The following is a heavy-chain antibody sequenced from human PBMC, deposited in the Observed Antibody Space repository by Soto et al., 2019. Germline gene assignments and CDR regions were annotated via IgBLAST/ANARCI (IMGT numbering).Heavy chain of an antibody. CDR3: ARDGGYTGYEEGNPFDI. J-gene: IGHJ3*02. V-gene: IGHV4-4*07. CDR1: GGSISHHY. CDR2: MYVTGTT. D-gene: IGHD5-12*01. Sequence: QVQLQESGPGLVKPSETLSLICTVSGGSISHHYWSWIRQPAGTRLEGMGRMYVTGTTNYNPSLKNRVSMSIDTSKNQFSLKLSSVAAADTAVYYCARDGGYTGYEEGNPFDIWGQGTMVTVSS.